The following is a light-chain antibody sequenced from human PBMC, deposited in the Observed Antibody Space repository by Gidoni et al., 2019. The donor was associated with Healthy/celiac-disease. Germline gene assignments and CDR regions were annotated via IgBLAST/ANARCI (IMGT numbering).Light chain of an antibody. CDR2: AAT. V-gene: IGKV1-39*01. J-gene: IGKJ4*01. Sequence: DIQITQSPSSLSASVGYRVTITCRASQSISSYLNWYQQKAGKAPKLLIYAATSLQSGVPSRFSGSGSGTDFTLTISSLQPEDFATYYCQQSYSTLTFGGGTKVEIK. CDR1: QSISSY. CDR3: QQSYSTLT.